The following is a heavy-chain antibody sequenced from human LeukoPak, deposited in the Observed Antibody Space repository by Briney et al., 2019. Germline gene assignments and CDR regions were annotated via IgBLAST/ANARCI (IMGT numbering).Heavy chain of an antibody. Sequence: ASVKVSCKASGYTFTSYYMHWVRQAPGQGLEWMGIINPSGGSTSYAQKFQGRVTMTRNTSISTAYMELSSLRSEDTAVYYCARGLPYYYDSSGYYGYWGQGTLVTVSS. CDR2: INPSGGST. V-gene: IGHV1-46*01. J-gene: IGHJ4*02. CDR3: ARGLPYYYDSSGYYGY. CDR1: GYTFTSYY. D-gene: IGHD3-22*01.